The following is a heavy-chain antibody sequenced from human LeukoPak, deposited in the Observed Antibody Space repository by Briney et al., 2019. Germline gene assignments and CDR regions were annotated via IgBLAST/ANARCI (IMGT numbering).Heavy chain of an antibody. CDR3: ARAHYGDYTDY. D-gene: IGHD4-17*01. Sequence: SETLSLTCTVSGGSISSGGSYWSWIRQHPGKGLEWIRYIYYSGSTYYNPSLKSRVTISVDTSKNQFSLKLGSVTAADTAVYYCARAHYGDYTDYWGQGTLDTVSS. J-gene: IGHJ4*02. V-gene: IGHV4-31*03. CDR2: IYYSGST. CDR1: GGSISSGGSY.